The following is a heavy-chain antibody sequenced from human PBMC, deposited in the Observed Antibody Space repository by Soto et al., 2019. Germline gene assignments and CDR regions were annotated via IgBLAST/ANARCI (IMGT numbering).Heavy chain of an antibody. J-gene: IGHJ3*02. V-gene: IGHV4-39*01. CDR1: GGSISSSSYY. CDR3: ARHKTPYDSSGYYYGDGAFDI. D-gene: IGHD3-22*01. Sequence: PSETLSLTCTVSGGSISSSSYYWGWIRQPPGKGLEWIGSIYYSGSTYYNPSLKSRVTISVDTSRNQFSLKLSSVTAADTAVYYCARHKTPYDSSGYYYGDGAFDIWGQGTMVTVSS. CDR2: IYYSGST.